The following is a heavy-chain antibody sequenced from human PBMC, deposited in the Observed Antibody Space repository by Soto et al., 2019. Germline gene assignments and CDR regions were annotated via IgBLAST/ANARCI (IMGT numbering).Heavy chain of an antibody. V-gene: IGHV3-33*01. CDR3: ARDAYLGSGSYAY. J-gene: IGHJ4*02. D-gene: IGHD3-10*01. CDR1: GFTFSSYG. Sequence: QVQLVESGGGVVQPGRSLRLSCAASGFTFSSYGMHWVHQAPGKGLEWVALIWYDGSNKNYADSVKGRFTISRDDSKNTLYLQMNSLRAEDTAVYYCARDAYLGSGSYAYWGQGTLVTVSS. CDR2: IWYDGSNK.